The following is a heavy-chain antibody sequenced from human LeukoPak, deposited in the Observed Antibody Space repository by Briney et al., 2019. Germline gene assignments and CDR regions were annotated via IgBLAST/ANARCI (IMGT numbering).Heavy chain of an antibody. CDR1: GFTFSSYG. D-gene: IGHD3-22*01. J-gene: IGHJ4*02. CDR2: ISGSGGST. V-gene: IGHV3-23*01. Sequence: GGSLRLSCAASGFTFSSYGMSWVRQAPGKGLEWVSAISGSGGSTYYADPVKGRFTISRDNSKNTLYLQMNSLRAEDTAVYYCAKVGHYYDSSDYFDYWGQGTLVTVSS. CDR3: AKVGHYYDSSDYFDY.